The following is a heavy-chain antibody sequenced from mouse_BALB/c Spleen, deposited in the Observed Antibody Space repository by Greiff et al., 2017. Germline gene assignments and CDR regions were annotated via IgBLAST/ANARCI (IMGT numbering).Heavy chain of an antibody. D-gene: IGHD1-1*01. J-gene: IGHJ3*01. CDR3: ARHDYDGSREGFDY. CDR2: ISSGGSYT. Sequence: EVQGVESGGDLVKPGGSLKLSCAASGFTFSSYGMSWVRQTPDKRLEWVATISSGGSYTYYPDSVKGRFTISRDNAKNTLYLQMSSLKSEDTAMYYCARHDYDGSREGFDYWGQGTLVTVSA. V-gene: IGHV5-6*01. CDR1: GFTFSSYG.